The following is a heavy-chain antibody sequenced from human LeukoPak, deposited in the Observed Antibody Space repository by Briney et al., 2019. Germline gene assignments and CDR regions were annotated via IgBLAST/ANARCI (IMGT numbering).Heavy chain of an antibody. D-gene: IGHD3-22*01. CDR1: GYTFTSYG. Sequence: ASVKVSCKASGYTFTSYGISWVRQAPGQGLEWMGRIIPIFGTANYAQKFQGRVTITTDESTSTAYMELSSLRSEDTAVYYCAREHYDSSGYYYDYWGQGTLVTVSS. J-gene: IGHJ4*02. CDR2: IIPIFGTA. CDR3: AREHYDSSGYYYDY. V-gene: IGHV1-69*05.